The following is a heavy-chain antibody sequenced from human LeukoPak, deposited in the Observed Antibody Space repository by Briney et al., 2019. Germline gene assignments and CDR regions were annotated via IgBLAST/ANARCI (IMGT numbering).Heavy chain of an antibody. J-gene: IGHJ4*02. CDR1: VDSVSSNSAA. CDR2: TFYRSQWYN. D-gene: IGHD3-22*01. V-gene: IGHV6-1*01. Sequence: SQTLSLTCAISVDSVSSNSAAWNWIRQSPSRGLEWLGRTFYRSQWYNDYAVSVKSRITINPDTSKNHFSLQLNSVTPEDTAVYYCARGVSTVRSGFDYWGQGTLVTVSS. CDR3: ARGVSTVRSGFDY.